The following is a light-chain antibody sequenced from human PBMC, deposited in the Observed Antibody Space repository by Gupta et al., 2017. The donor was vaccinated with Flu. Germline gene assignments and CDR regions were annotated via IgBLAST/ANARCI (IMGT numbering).Light chain of an antibody. CDR1: QSVSSN. J-gene: IGKJ1*01. Sequence: EIVLTQSPATLSVSPGERATLSCRASQSVSSNLAWYQQKPGQAPRLLISGASTRATGIPARFSGSGSGTEFTLTISSLQSEDFAIYYCQRYNNWWTFGQGTKVEI. CDR3: QRYNNWWT. CDR2: GAS. V-gene: IGKV3-15*01.